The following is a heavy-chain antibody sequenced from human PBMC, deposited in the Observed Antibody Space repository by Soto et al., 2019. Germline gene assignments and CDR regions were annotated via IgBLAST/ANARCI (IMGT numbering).Heavy chain of an antibody. Sequence: PSETLSLTCAVYGGSFSGYYWSWIRQPPGKGLEWIGEINHSGSTNYNPSLKSRVTISVDTSKNQFSLKLSSVTAADTAVYYCARGESIAADTYYYYYMDVWGKGTTVTVSS. J-gene: IGHJ6*03. D-gene: IGHD6-6*01. CDR1: GGSFSGYY. CDR2: INHSGST. CDR3: ARGESIAADTYYYYYMDV. V-gene: IGHV4-34*01.